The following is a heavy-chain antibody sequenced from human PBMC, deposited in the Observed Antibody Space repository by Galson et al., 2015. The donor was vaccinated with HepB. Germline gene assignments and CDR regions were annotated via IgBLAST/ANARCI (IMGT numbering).Heavy chain of an antibody. Sequence: SVKVSCKASGYTFTGYYMHWVRQAPARGLEWMGWINPNSGATNYAQKFQGRVSMTRDTSITTAYMELSRLRSDDTAVYYCASDFRSCTMIRGVIAYWGQGTLVTVSS. J-gene: IGHJ4*02. V-gene: IGHV1-2*02. D-gene: IGHD3-10*01. CDR3: ASDFRSCTMIRGVIAY. CDR2: INPNSGAT. CDR1: GYTFTGYY.